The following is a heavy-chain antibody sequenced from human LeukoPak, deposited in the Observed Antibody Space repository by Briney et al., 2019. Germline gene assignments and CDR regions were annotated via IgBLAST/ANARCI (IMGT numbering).Heavy chain of an antibody. CDR3: ASGSNDYGDYGPTHDDY. Sequence: PGRSLRLSCAASGFTFSSYAMHWVRQAPGKGLEWVAVISYDGSNKYYADSVKGRFTISRDNSKNTLYLQMNSLRAEDTAVYYCASGSNDYGDYGPTHDDYWGQGTLVTVSS. V-gene: IGHV3-30-3*01. D-gene: IGHD4-17*01. CDR1: GFTFSSYA. J-gene: IGHJ4*02. CDR2: ISYDGSNK.